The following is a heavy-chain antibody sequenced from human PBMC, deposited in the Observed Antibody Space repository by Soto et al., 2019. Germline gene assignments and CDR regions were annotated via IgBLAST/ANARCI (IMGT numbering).Heavy chain of an antibody. CDR1: GFTFSGSA. J-gene: IGHJ4*02. V-gene: IGHV3-73*01. CDR2: IRSKANSYAT. D-gene: IGHD6-6*01. Sequence: GGSLRLSCAASGFTFSGSATHWVRQASGKGLEWVGRIRSKANSYATAYAASVKGRFTISRDDSKNTAYLQMNSLKTEDTAVYYCTRSGLGSSGFDYWGQGTLVTVSS. CDR3: TRSGLGSSGFDY.